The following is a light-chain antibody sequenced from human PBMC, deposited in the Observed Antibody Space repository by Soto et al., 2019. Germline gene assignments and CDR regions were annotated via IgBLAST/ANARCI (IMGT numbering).Light chain of an antibody. V-gene: IGKV3-15*01. CDR3: QQYNSWPPIT. CDR1: QSVDSTY. J-gene: IGKJ5*01. CDR2: DAS. Sequence: EIVLTQSAGTLSLSPGERATLSCRASQSVDSTYLAWYQQKPGQAPRLLIYDASTRATGIPDRLSGGGSGTEFTLTISSLQSEDFVVYYCQQYNSWPPITFGQGTRLEIK.